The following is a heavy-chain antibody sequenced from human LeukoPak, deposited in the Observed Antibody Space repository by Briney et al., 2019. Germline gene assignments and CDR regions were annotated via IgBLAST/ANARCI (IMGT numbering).Heavy chain of an antibody. CDR1: GFTFSSYA. V-gene: IGHV3-23*01. CDR2: ISGSGGAT. J-gene: IGHJ4*02. CDR3: AKGAYYHGSGRYFDY. Sequence: GGSLRLSCAASGFTFSSYAMNWVRQGPGKGLEWVSAISGSGGATYYADSVKGRFTMSRDNSKNTLYLQMYSLRAEDTAVYYCAKGAYYHGSGRYFDYWGQGTLVTVSS. D-gene: IGHD3-10*01.